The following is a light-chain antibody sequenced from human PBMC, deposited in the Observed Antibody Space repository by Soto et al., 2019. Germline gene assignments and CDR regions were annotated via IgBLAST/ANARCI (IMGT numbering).Light chain of an antibody. Sequence: DIQMKQSPSSLSASVGDRVTITCRASQAIRNDLAWFQQKPGKAPKRLIHAASTLQWGVPSRFSGSGSGTEFILTISSLQAEDFATYYCQQNNSIPRTFGQGTKVDIK. CDR1: QAIRND. CDR3: QQNNSIPRT. V-gene: IGKV1-17*01. CDR2: AAS. J-gene: IGKJ1*01.